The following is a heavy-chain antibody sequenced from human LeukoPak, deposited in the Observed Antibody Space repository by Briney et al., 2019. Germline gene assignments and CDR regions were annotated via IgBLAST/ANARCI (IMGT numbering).Heavy chain of an antibody. D-gene: IGHD2-15*01. Sequence: GASVKVSCKASGYTLTGYYTHWVRQAPGQGLEWMGWINPKSGDTNYAQKFQGRVTMTRETSISTAYMELSRLRFDDTAVYYCARDPRGYCSGGSCYSYYYYGMDVWGQGTTVTVSS. CDR2: INPKSGDT. V-gene: IGHV1-2*02. CDR1: GYTLTGYY. CDR3: ARDPRGYCSGGSCYSYYYYGMDV. J-gene: IGHJ6*02.